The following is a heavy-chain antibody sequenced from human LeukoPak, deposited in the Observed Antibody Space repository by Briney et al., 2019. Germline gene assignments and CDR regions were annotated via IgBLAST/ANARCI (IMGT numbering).Heavy chain of an antibody. J-gene: IGHJ4*02. D-gene: IGHD4-17*01. CDR2: INHSEST. CDR1: GGSFSGYY. Sequence: NTSETLSLTCAVYGGSFSGYYWSWIRQPPGKGLEWIGEINHSESTNYNPSLKSRVTISVDTSKNQFSLKLSSVTAADTAVYYCAVMTTVTSRIDYWGQGTLVTVSS. CDR3: AVMTTVTSRIDY. V-gene: IGHV4-34*01.